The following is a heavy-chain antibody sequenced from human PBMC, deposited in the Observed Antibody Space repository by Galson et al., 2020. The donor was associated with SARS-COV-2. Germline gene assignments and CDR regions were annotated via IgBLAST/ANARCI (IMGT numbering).Heavy chain of an antibody. CDR1: GFTVNSNY. CDR2: IYTGGGT. J-gene: IGHJ4*02. D-gene: IGHD3-22*01. CDR3: ARDGGYYYFDY. Sequence: GESLKISCAASGFTVNSNYMSWVRQAPGKGLEWVSVIYTGGGTYYADSVKGRFTISRDTSKNTLYLQMNSLRADDTALYYCARDGGYYYFDYWGQGTLVTVSS. V-gene: IGHV3-53*01.